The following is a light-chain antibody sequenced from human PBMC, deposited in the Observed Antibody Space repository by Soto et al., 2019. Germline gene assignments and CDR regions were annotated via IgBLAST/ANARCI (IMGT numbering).Light chain of an antibody. Sequence: DIQMTQSPSSVSASVGDRVTITCLASQDLSSWLAWYQQKPGKAPKLLISAASSLQSGVPSRFSGSGSGTEFTLTISSLQPDDFATYYCQQYNTYSWTFGQGTKVDIK. CDR3: QQYNTYSWT. J-gene: IGKJ1*01. CDR1: QDLSSW. V-gene: IGKV1D-16*01. CDR2: AAS.